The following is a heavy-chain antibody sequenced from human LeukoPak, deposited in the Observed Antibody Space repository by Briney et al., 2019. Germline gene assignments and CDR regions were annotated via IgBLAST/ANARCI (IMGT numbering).Heavy chain of an antibody. Sequence: PSETLSLTCAVYGGSFSGYYWSWIRQPPGKGLEWIGEINHSGSTNYNPSLKSRVTISVDTSKNQFSLKLSSVTAADTAVYYCARGTGTYYYDSYNWFDPWGQGTLVTVSS. CDR1: GGSFSGYY. V-gene: IGHV4-34*01. D-gene: IGHD3-22*01. J-gene: IGHJ5*02. CDR2: INHSGST. CDR3: ARGTGTYYYDSYNWFDP.